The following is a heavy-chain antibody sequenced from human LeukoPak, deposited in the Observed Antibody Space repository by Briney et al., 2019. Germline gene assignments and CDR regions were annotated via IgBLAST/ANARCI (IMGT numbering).Heavy chain of an antibody. J-gene: IGHJ4*02. V-gene: IGHV4-34*01. CDR3: ARRWLVRPQSNYFDY. D-gene: IGHD6-19*01. Sequence: SETLSLTCTVSGGSISSYYWSWIRQPPGKGLEWIGEINHSGSTNYNPSLKSRVTISVDTSKNQFSLKLSSVTAADTAVYYCARRWLVRPQSNYFDYWGQGTLVTVSS. CDR2: INHSGST. CDR1: GGSISSYY.